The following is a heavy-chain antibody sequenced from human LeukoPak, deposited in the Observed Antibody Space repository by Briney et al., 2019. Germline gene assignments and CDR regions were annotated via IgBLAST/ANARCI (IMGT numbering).Heavy chain of an antibody. CDR2: IYYSGST. CDR1: GGSISSGGYY. Sequence: SETLSLTCTVSGGSISSGGYYWSWIRQHPGKGLEWIGYIYYSGSTYYNPSLKSRVTISVDTSKNQFSLKLSSVTAADTAVYYCARVPFWSGYYGGFDYWGQGTLVTVSS. CDR3: ARVPFWSGYYGGFDY. J-gene: IGHJ4*02. V-gene: IGHV4-31*03. D-gene: IGHD3-3*01.